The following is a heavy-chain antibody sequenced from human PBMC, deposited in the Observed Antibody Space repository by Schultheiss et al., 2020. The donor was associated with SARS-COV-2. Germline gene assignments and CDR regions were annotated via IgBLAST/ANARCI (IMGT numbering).Heavy chain of an antibody. D-gene: IGHD3-3*01. CDR1: GFTFGSYA. Sequence: GGSLRLSCGASGFTFGSYAMHWVRQAPGKGLEWVAFISYDGSNKYYADSVKGRFTISRDNSKNTLYLQMNSLRAEDMAVYYCAREVTVFGVVLYHYGMDVWGQGTTVTVSS. CDR2: ISYDGSNK. CDR3: AREVTVFGVVLYHYGMDV. V-gene: IGHV3-30*14. J-gene: IGHJ6*02.